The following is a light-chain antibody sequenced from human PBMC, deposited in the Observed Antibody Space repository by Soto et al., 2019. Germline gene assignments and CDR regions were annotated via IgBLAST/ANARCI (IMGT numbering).Light chain of an antibody. J-gene: IGKJ5*01. CDR1: QTVHDW. V-gene: IGKV1-12*01. Sequence: DIQMTQSPSSVSASVGDRVTITCRASQTVHDWLAWYQQKPGKAPKLLMYFVSRLQTGVPSRFSGSGSGTEFTHTISKLQPEDFATYYCQQVVNFPITFGQGTRLEIE. CDR2: FVS. CDR3: QQVVNFPIT.